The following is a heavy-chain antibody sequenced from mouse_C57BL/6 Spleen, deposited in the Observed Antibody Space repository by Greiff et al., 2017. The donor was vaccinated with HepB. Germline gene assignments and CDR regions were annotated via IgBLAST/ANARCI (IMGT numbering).Heavy chain of an antibody. CDR1: GYTFTSYW. J-gene: IGHJ2*01. D-gene: IGHD1-2*01. V-gene: IGHV1-50*01. Sequence: QVQLQQPGAELVKPGASVKLSCKASGYTFTSYWMQWVKQRPGQGLEWIGEIDPSDSYTNYNQKFKGKATLTVDTSSSTAYMQLSSLTSEDSAVYYCARKGLLRRYFDYWGQGTTLTVSS. CDR2: IDPSDSYT. CDR3: ARKGLLRRYFDY.